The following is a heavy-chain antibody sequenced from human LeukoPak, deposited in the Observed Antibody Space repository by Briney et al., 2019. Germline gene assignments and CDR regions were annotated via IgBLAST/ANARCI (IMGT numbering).Heavy chain of an antibody. D-gene: IGHD3-3*01. CDR3: ARDDAITIFGVVTRSWFDP. CDR1: GGTFTTYA. CDR2: IIPLFGTT. V-gene: IGHV1-69*06. J-gene: IGHJ5*02. Sequence: SVKVSCKASGGTFTTYAISWVRQAPGQGLEWMGGIIPLFGTTNYAQKFQGRVTITADKSTYTAYMALSSLRSEDTAVYYCARDDAITIFGVVTRSWFDPWGQGTLVTVSS.